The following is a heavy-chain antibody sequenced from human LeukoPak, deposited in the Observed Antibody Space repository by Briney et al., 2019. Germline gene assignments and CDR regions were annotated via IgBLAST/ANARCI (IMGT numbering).Heavy chain of an antibody. D-gene: IGHD5-12*01. V-gene: IGHV4-59*01. J-gene: IGHJ4*02. CDR2: IYYSGST. Sequence: SETLSLTCTVSGGSISSYYWSWIRQPPGKGLEWIGYIYYSGSTNYNPSLKSRVTISVDTSKNQFSLKLSSVTAADTAVYYCARGGIRGYSAFDNLDFWGLGTHVTVSS. CDR3: ARGGIRGYSAFDNLDF. CDR1: GGSISSYY.